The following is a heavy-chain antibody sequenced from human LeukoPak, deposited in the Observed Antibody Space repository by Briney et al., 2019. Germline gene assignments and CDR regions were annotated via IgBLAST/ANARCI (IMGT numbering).Heavy chain of an antibody. CDR1: GFTFSDSA. CDR3: ARDIQLST. J-gene: IGHJ3*01. V-gene: IGHV3-23*01. D-gene: IGHD5-24*01. Sequence: QAGGSLRLSCAASGFTFSDSAMSWVRQAPGKGLEWVSLISFSGGSTYYADSVKGRFTISRDNSKDTLYLQMNSLRAEDTAIYYCARDIQLSTWGLGTMVTVSS. CDR2: ISFSGGST.